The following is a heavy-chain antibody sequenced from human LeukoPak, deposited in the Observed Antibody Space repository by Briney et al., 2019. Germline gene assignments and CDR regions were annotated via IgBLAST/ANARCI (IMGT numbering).Heavy chain of an antibody. CDR1: GGTFSSYA. Sequence: ASVKVSCKASGGTFSSYAISWVRQAPGQGLEWMGGIIPIFGTANYAQKFQGRVTITADESTSTAYMELSSLRSEDTAVYYCARAAYNAAYCGGDCYLGYYFDYWGQGTLVTVSS. J-gene: IGHJ4*02. V-gene: IGHV1-69*13. CDR3: ARAAYNAAYCGGDCYLGYYFDY. CDR2: IIPIFGTA. D-gene: IGHD2-21*02.